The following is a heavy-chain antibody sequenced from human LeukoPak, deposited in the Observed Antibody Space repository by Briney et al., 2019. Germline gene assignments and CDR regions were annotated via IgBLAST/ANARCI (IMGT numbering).Heavy chain of an antibody. J-gene: IGHJ4*02. Sequence: PWGVLRLSCVASGFNFNTYTMNWVRQAPGKGREWVSSISSDSSYIYYADAVHGRFTVSRDNAKYSLYLQMNSLRAEDTAVYYCVRGSYGAYDYWGQGSLVTVSS. CDR3: VRGSYGAYDY. CDR1: GFNFNTYT. CDR2: ISSDSSYI. D-gene: IGHD4-17*01. V-gene: IGHV3-21*01.